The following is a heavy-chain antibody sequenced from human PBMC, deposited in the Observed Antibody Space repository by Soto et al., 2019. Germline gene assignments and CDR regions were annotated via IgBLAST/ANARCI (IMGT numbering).Heavy chain of an antibody. Sequence: GGSLRLSCAASGFTFSSYSMNWGRQAPWKGLEWVSYISSSSSTIYYADSVMGRFTISRDNAKNSLYLQMNSLRDEDTAVYYCARDRCGGDCYSNWFDPWGQGTLVTVSS. D-gene: IGHD2-21*02. CDR1: GFTFSSYS. V-gene: IGHV3-48*02. CDR3: ARDRCGGDCYSNWFDP. J-gene: IGHJ5*02. CDR2: ISSSSSTI.